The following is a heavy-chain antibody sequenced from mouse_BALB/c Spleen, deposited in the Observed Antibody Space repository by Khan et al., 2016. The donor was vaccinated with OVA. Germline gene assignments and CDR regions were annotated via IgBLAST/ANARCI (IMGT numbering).Heavy chain of an antibody. CDR3: ERPYRYDGKAWFAY. D-gene: IGHD2-14*01. Sequence: EVKLLESGGGLVQPGGSLKLSCAASGFDFSRYWISWVRQAPGKGLEWIGEINPDSSTITYTPSLKDKSIISRDNASNTLYLQMSKVRSEDTDLDYCERPYRYDGKAWFAYWGQGTLVTVSA. J-gene: IGHJ3*01. CDR1: GFDFSRYW. V-gene: IGHV4-1*02. CDR2: INPDSSTI.